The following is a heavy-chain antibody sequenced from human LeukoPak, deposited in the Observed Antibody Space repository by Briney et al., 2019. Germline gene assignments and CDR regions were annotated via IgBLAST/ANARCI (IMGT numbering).Heavy chain of an antibody. D-gene: IGHD2-21*02. Sequence: GGSLRLSCAASGFTFSSYWMSWVRQAPGKRLEWVGNIKEDGSEKYYVDSVKGRFTISRDNAEISLYLQCTRLRVEDTAVYYCSIDPGGYCYSCLYYWGQGTLVTVSS. CDR2: IKEDGSEK. V-gene: IGHV3-7*01. J-gene: IGHJ4*02. CDR1: GFTFSSYW. CDR3: SIDPGGYCYSCLYY.